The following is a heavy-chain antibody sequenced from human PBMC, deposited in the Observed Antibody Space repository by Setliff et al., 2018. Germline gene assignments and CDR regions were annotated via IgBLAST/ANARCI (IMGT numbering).Heavy chain of an antibody. J-gene: IGHJ6*03. Sequence: SVKVSCKASGGTFSSYGITWVRQAPGQGLEWMGGTIPIFGTTDYAQKFRGRVTIITDESTSTAFMQLSSLRSEDTAVYYCVREGVDSRSSTDYRYYMDVWGKGTTVTVSS. V-gene: IGHV1-69*05. CDR2: TIPIFGTT. CDR1: GGTFSSYG. D-gene: IGHD3-22*01. CDR3: VREGVDSRSSTDYRYYMDV.